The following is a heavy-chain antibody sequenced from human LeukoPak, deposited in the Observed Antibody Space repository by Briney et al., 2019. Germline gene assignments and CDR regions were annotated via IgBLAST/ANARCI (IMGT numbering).Heavy chain of an antibody. V-gene: IGHV3-7*03. CDR1: GFTFSSYA. D-gene: IGHD3-9*01. CDR3: AGGTGFIIKD. CDR2: IKQDGSEK. Sequence: GGSLRLSCAASGFTFSSYAMSWVRRAPGKGLEWVANIKQDGSEKNYVDSVKGRFTISRDNAKNSLYLQMNNLRVEDTAMYYCAGGTGFIIKDWGQGTLVTVSS. J-gene: IGHJ4*02.